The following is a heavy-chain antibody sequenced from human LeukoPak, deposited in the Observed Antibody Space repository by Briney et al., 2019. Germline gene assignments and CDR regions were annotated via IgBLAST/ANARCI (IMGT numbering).Heavy chain of an antibody. D-gene: IGHD3-9*01. V-gene: IGHV4-61*02. CDR1: GGSISSSSYY. Sequence: SETLSLTCTVSGGSISSSSYYWGWIRQPAGKGLEWIGRIYTSGSTNYNPSLKSRVTMSVDTSKNQFSLKLSSVTAADTAVYYCARVTYFDWLQFSFDYWGQGTLVTVSS. CDR3: ARVTYFDWLQFSFDY. J-gene: IGHJ4*02. CDR2: IYTSGST.